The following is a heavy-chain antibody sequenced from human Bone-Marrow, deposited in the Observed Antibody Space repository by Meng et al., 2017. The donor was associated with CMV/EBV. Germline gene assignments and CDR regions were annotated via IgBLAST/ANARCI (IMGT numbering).Heavy chain of an antibody. D-gene: IGHD4-17*01. CDR2: IRYDGSNK. J-gene: IGHJ5*02. V-gene: IGHV3-30*02. CDR3: AKDEEGVTTGYNWFDP. CDR1: GFTFSSYG. Sequence: GGSLRLSCAASGFTFSSYGMHWVRQAPGKGLEWVAFIRYDGSNKYYADSVKGRFTISRDNSKNTLYLQMNSLRAEDTAVYYCAKDEEGVTTGYNWFDPWGQGTLVTVSS.